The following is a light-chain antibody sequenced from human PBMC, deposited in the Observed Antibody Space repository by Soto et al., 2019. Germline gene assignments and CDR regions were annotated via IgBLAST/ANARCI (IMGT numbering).Light chain of an antibody. V-gene: IGKV3-20*01. CDR2: GTS. CDR1: QSVSNSY. Sequence: EIVLTESPATLFLSPGERAILSCMASQSVSNSYFDWYQQKPGRAPRLPLYGTSNTGTATPARYSGSRSGTDFTLTTRGLEPEDFAVCYCQRYRTSPYSFGRGT. J-gene: IGKJ2*03. CDR3: QRYRTSPYS.